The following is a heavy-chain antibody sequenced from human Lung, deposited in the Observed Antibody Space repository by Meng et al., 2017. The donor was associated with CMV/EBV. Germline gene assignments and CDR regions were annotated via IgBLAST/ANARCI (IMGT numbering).Heavy chain of an antibody. CDR3: ARTNYGDYNWFDP. CDR2: IYYSGST. Sequence: QVQLQASGPGLVKPSPTLSLTCTVSGGSISSGGFYWSWIRQHPGKGLEWIGYIYYSGSTYYNPSLRSRVAISIDTSKNQFSLKLTSVTAADTAVYFCARTNYGDYNWFDPWGQGTLVTVSS. D-gene: IGHD4-17*01. CDR1: GGSISSGGFY. J-gene: IGHJ5*02. V-gene: IGHV4-31*03.